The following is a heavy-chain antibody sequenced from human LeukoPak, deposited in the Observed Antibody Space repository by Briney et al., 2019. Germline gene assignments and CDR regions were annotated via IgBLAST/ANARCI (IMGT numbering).Heavy chain of an antibody. CDR3: VKDKGYLVATGIFDY. Sequence: GGSLRLSCVASGFTFDEHAMHGVRQTPGRGREWVSLISWDGGTTSYADSVKGRFTISRDNTKNSLYLQMNRLSPDDIALYYCVKDKGYLVATGIFDYWGQGSLVTVSS. CDR1: GFTFDEHA. J-gene: IGHJ4*02. CDR2: ISWDGGTT. D-gene: IGHD1-1*01. V-gene: IGHV3-43D*04.